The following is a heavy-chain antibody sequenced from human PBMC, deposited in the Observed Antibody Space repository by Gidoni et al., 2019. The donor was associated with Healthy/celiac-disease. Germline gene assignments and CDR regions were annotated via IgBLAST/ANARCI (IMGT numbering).Heavy chain of an antibody. J-gene: IGHJ3*02. V-gene: IGHV3-30-3*01. CDR1: GFTFSSYA. Sequence: QVQLVESGGGAVQPGRSLRLSCAASGFTFSSYAMHWVRQAPGKGLEWVAVISYDGSNKYYADSVKGRFTISRDNSKNTLYLQMNSLRAEDTAVYYCARELDYGDYSGAFDIWGQGTMVTVSS. D-gene: IGHD4-17*01. CDR2: ISYDGSNK. CDR3: ARELDYGDYSGAFDI.